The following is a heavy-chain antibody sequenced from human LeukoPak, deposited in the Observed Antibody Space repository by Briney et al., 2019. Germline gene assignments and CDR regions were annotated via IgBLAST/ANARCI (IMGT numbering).Heavy chain of an antibody. Sequence: GGSLRLSCATSGFTFNTYNMNWVRQAPGKGLEWVSSISSSSTYIYFADSVKGRFTVSRDNAKNSLYLQMNSLRVEDTAVYYCARLDEAFDNWGQGTLVTVSS. V-gene: IGHV3-21*01. CDR3: ARLDEAFDN. CDR1: GFTFNTYN. D-gene: IGHD5-24*01. CDR2: ISSSSTYI. J-gene: IGHJ4*02.